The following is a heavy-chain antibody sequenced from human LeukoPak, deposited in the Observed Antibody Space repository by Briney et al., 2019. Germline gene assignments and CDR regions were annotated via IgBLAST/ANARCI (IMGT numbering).Heavy chain of an antibody. Sequence: ASVKVSCKASGYTFTSYYMHWVRQAPGQGLEWMGIINPSGGSTSYAQKFQGRVTMTRDTSTSTVYMELSSLRSEDTAVYYCARDLVRIAAAGYYFDYWGQGTLVTVSS. CDR1: GYTFTSYY. V-gene: IGHV1-46*01. J-gene: IGHJ4*02. D-gene: IGHD6-13*01. CDR2: INPSGGST. CDR3: ARDLVRIAAAGYYFDY.